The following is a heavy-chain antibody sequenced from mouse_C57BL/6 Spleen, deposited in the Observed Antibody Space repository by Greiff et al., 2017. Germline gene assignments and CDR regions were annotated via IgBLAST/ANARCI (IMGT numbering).Heavy chain of an antibody. CDR3: ARGLLPWYFDV. V-gene: IGHV1-80*01. Sequence: VQLQESGAELVKPGASVKISCKASGYAFSSYWMNWVKQRPGKGLEWIGQIYPGDGDTNYNGKFKGKATLTADKSSSTAYMQLSSLTSEDSAVYFCARGLLPWYFDVWGTGTTVTVSS. CDR1: GYAFSSYW. J-gene: IGHJ1*03. D-gene: IGHD2-3*01. CDR2: IYPGDGDT.